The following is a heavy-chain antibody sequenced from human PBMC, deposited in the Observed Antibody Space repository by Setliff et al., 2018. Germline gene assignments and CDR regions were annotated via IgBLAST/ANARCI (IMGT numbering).Heavy chain of an antibody. Sequence: GGSLRLSCAASGFTFSTYWMTWVRQAPGKGLEWVANINPAGTEDYYVDSVKGRFTISRDNAKTPLYLEMNSLRADDTAVYFCASATGYWGQGNLVTVS. J-gene: IGHJ4*02. CDR1: GFTFSTYW. CDR2: INPAGTED. V-gene: IGHV3-7*01. CDR3: ASATGY.